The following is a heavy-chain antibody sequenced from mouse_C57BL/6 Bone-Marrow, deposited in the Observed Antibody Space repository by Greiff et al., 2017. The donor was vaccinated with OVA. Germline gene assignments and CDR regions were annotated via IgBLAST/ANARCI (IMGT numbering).Heavy chain of an antibody. CDR1: GYTFTSYW. CDR2: IDPSDSYT. D-gene: IGHD2-4*01. J-gene: IGHJ3*01. V-gene: IGHV1-69*01. CDR3: ARECFYYDTSFAY. Sequence: VQLQQPGAELVMPGASVKLSCKASGYTFTSYWMHWVKQRPGQGLEWIGEIDPSDSYTNYNQKFKGKSTLTVDKSSSTAYMQLSSLTSEDSAVYYCARECFYYDTSFAYWGQGTLVTVSA.